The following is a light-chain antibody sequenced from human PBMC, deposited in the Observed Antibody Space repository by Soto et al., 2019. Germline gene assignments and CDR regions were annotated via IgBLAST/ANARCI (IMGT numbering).Light chain of an antibody. Sequence: EIVLTQSPGTLSLSPGGRATLSCRASQSVSSSYLAWYQQKPGQAPRLLIYGASNRATGIPARFSGSGSGTDFTLTISSLEPEDFAVYYCQQRSNWPPTFGQGTRLEI. J-gene: IGKJ5*01. CDR2: GAS. CDR1: QSVSSSY. CDR3: QQRSNWPPT. V-gene: IGKV3D-20*02.